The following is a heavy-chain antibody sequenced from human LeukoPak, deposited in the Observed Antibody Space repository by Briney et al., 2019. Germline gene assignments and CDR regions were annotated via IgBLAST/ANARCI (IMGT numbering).Heavy chain of an antibody. J-gene: IGHJ4*02. Sequence: SETLSLTCAVSGGSISSGGYWSWVRQPPGKGLEWIGYIYYSGSTNYNPSLKSRVTISVDTSKNQFSLKLSSVTAADTAVYYCARGSIAAPSPVDYWGQGTLVTVSS. CDR2: IYYSGST. V-gene: IGHV4-61*08. D-gene: IGHD6-6*01. CDR3: ARGSIAAPSPVDY. CDR1: GGSISSGGY.